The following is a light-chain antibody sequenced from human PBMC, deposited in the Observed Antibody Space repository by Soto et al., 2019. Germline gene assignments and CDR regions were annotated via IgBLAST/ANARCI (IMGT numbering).Light chain of an antibody. J-gene: IGKJ3*01. V-gene: IGKV3-15*01. CDR3: QQYNNWPIT. Sequence: EMVLTQSPATLSVSPGQRATLSCRASQSISSDLAWYQQKPGQAPRLLISGASTRATGIPARFSGSGSGTEFTLTISSLQSEDFAVYYCQQYNNWPITFGPGTKVDIK. CDR2: GAS. CDR1: QSISSD.